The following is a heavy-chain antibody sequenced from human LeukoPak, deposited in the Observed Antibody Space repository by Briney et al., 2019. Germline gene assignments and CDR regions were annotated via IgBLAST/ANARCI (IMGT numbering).Heavy chain of an antibody. CDR2: IYPGYSDT. V-gene: IGHV5-51*01. J-gene: IGHJ5*02. Sequence: GESLKISCKGSGYSFTSYLIGLVRQMPGKGLEWMGNIYPGYSDTRYSPSFQGQVTISADKSISTAYLQWSSMKASDNAMYYCARQSFWKLRCLEGSWFEPWGQGTLVSVS. CDR3: ARQSFWKLRCLEGSWFEP. CDR1: GYSFTSYL. D-gene: IGHD3-3*01.